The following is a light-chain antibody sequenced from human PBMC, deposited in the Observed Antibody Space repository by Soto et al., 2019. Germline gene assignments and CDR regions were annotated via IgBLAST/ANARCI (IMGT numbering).Light chain of an antibody. V-gene: IGLV2-14*01. CDR1: SSDVCGYNY. CDR2: DVS. Sequence: QSVLTQPASVSGSPGQSITISCTGTSSDVCGYNYVSWYQQHPGKAPKLMIYDVSNRPSGVSNRFSGSKSGNTASLTISGLQAEDEADYYCSSYTSSSGVFGGGTKVTVL. J-gene: IGLJ2*01. CDR3: SSYTSSSGV.